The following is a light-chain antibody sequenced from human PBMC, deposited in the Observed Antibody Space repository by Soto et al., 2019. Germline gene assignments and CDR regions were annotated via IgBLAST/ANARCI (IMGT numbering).Light chain of an antibody. V-gene: IGLV2-14*01. Sequence: QSALAQPPSVSLSAGQSITISCSGTMRDVGAYNLVSWYQQHPGTAPKLIIYEVRNRPSGISSRFSGSRSGNTASLTISGLQPEDEGDYYCSAYTARSTLVFGGGTKVTAL. CDR3: SAYTARSTLV. J-gene: IGLJ3*02. CDR1: MRDVGAYNL. CDR2: EVR.